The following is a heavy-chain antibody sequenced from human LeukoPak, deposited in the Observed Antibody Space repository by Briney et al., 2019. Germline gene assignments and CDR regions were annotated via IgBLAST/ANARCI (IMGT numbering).Heavy chain of an antibody. CDR1: GYSFPSYG. Sequence: GASVKVSCAASGYSFPSYGISWVRQAPGQGPEWMGWISPYNDNTNYAQKLQGRATLTTDPSTSTAYMELRSLRSDDTAVYYCARHFYGSGTYYHFDYWGQGTLVTVSS. CDR3: ARHFYGSGTYYHFDY. J-gene: IGHJ4*02. V-gene: IGHV1-18*01. CDR2: ISPYNDNT. D-gene: IGHD3-10*01.